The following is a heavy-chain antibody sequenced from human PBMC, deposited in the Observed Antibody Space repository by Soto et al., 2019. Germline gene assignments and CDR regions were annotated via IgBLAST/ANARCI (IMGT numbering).Heavy chain of an antibody. CDR3: ARHTSAVAGRDYYYYYGMDV. J-gene: IGHJ6*01. D-gene: IGHD6-19*01. Sequence: GESLKISCKGSGYSFTSYWISWVRQMPVKGLEWMGRIDPSDSYTNYSPSFQGHVTISADKSISTAYLQWSSLKASDTAMYYCARHTSAVAGRDYYYYYGMDVWGQGTTVTVSS. CDR1: GYSFTSYW. CDR2: IDPSDSYT. V-gene: IGHV5-10-1*01.